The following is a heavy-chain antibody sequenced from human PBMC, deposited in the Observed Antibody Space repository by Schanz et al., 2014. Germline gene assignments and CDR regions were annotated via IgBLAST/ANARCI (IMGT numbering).Heavy chain of an antibody. CDR2: FSLDTDRI. J-gene: IGHJ6*02. D-gene: IGHD3-3*02. Sequence: EVQLGESGGGLVQPGGSLRLSCAGSGLNFRQYAIHWVRHAPGKGLEWVAGFSLDTDRIDYGDSVKGRFTVSWDNSKTSLYLQMNSLRPEDTALYYCTKDILPGGADVWGQGTTVTVSS. CDR3: TKDILPGGADV. CDR1: GLNFRQYA. V-gene: IGHV3-9*01.